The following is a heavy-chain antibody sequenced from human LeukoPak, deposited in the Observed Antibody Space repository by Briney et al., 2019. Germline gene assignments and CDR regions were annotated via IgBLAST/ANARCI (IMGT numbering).Heavy chain of an antibody. CDR1: GGTFSSCA. V-gene: IGHV1-69*05. Sequence: GSSVKVSCKASGGTFSSCAISWLRQAPGQGLEWMGRIIPIFGTANYAQKFQGRVTITTDESTSTAYMELSSLRSEDTAVYYCAREAHYYDSSGYYFPFHYWGQGTLVTVSS. D-gene: IGHD3-22*01. CDR3: AREAHYYDSSGYYFPFHY. J-gene: IGHJ4*02. CDR2: IIPIFGTA.